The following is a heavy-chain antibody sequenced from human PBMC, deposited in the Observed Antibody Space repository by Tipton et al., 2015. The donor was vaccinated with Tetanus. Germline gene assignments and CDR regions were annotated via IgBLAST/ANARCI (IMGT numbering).Heavy chain of an antibody. CDR3: ARAFFAAATS. CDR2: ITSSSSTI. V-gene: IGHV3-48*02. Sequence: SLRLSCAASGFTFSSYNMNWVRQAPGKGLEWVSYITSSSSTIYYADSVKGRFTISRDNAKNSLYLQMNSLRDDDTAVYYCARAFFAAATSWGQGTLSPSPQ. D-gene: IGHD6-13*01. CDR1: GFTFSSYN. J-gene: IGHJ5*02.